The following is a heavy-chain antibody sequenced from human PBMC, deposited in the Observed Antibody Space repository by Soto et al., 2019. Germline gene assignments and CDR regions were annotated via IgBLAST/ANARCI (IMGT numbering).Heavy chain of an antibody. D-gene: IGHD5-12*01. J-gene: IGHJ3*02. CDR2: ISYDGSKK. CDR1: GFTFSTFG. CDR3: AKGRVRLPGLRGNAVDM. Sequence: QVQLVESGGGVVQPGRSLRLSCAASGFTFSTFGMHWVRQAPGKGPEWVAIISYDGSKKYYADSVKGRFTISRDNSKNTLSLPMNSLRPEETAGYYCAKGRVRLPGLRGNAVDMWGQGPRVTVSS. V-gene: IGHV3-30*18.